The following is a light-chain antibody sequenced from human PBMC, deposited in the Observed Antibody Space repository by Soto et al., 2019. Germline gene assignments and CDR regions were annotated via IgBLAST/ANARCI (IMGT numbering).Light chain of an antibody. J-gene: IGKJ2*01. V-gene: IGKV1-6*01. Sequence: AIQMTQSPSSLSGSVGDRVTITCRASQGIRNGLGWYQQKPGKAPKLLIYAASSLQSGVPSRFSGSGSGTDFTLTISSLQPEDFATYYCLQYYNYPHTFGQGTKLEIK. CDR3: LQYYNYPHT. CDR2: AAS. CDR1: QGIRNG.